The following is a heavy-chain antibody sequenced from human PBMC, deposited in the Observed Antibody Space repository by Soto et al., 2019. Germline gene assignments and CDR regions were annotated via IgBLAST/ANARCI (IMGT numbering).Heavy chain of an antibody. V-gene: IGHV1-46*01. Sequence: ASVKVSCKASGYSFFSYYIHWVRQAPGQGLEWMGRFLASVGNTDYAQRFRGRVSMTRDXXXTXXVXXELTSXXSDXTAVYYCARGGANIFGVIDAWGQGTRVTVSS. CDR1: GYSFFSYY. CDR2: FLASVGNT. D-gene: IGHD3-3*02. CDR3: ARGGANIFGVIDA. J-gene: IGHJ5*02.